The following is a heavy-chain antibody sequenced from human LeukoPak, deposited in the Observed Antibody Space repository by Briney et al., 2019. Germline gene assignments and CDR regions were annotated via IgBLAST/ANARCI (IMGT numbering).Heavy chain of an antibody. D-gene: IGHD6-19*01. Sequence: SETLSLTCTVSGGSISSYYWSWIRQPPGKGLEWIGYIYYSGSTNYNPSLKSRVSISVDTSKNQFSLKLSSVTAADTALYYCARERGEEYSSGWYKTNFFDTWGQGTRVTVSS. CDR2: IYYSGST. CDR1: GGSISSYY. J-gene: IGHJ4*02. CDR3: ARERGEEYSSGWYKTNFFDT. V-gene: IGHV4-59*12.